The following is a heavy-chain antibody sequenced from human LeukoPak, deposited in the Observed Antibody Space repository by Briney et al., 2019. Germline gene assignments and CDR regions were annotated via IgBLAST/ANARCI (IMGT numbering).Heavy chain of an antibody. V-gene: IGHV3-23*01. J-gene: IGHJ4*02. CDR3: AKVRWRFLEWGVNFDY. CDR1: GFTFSSYA. CDR2: ISGSGGST. Sequence: GGSLRLSCAASGFTFSSYAMSWVRQAPGKGLEWVSAISGSGGSTYYADSVKGRFTISRDNSKNTLYLQMNSLRAEDTAVYYCAKVRWRFLEWGVNFDYWGQGTLVTVSS. D-gene: IGHD3-3*01.